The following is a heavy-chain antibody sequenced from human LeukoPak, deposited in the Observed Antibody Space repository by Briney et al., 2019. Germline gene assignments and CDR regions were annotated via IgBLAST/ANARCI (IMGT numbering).Heavy chain of an antibody. J-gene: IGHJ4*02. CDR3: ARHPRGYCSGGSCQPFDY. V-gene: IGHV4-30-2*01. CDR2: IYHSGST. Sequence: PSQTLSLTCTVSGGSISSGGYYWSWIRQPPGKGLEWIGYIYHSGSTYYNPSLKSRVTISVDRSKNQFSLKLSSVTAADTAVYYCARHPRGYCSGGSCQPFDYWGQGTLVTVSS. CDR1: GGSISSGGYY. D-gene: IGHD2-15*01.